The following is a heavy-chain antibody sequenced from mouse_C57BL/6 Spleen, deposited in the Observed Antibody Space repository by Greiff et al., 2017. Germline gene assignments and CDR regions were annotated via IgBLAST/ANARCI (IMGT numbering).Heavy chain of an antibody. D-gene: IGHD2-1*01. CDR1: GFTFSSYG. J-gene: IGHJ4*01. Sequence: EVQRVESGGDLVKPGGSLKFSCAASGFTFSSYGMSWVSQTPDKRLEWVATISSGGSYTDYPDSVKGRFTISRDNAKNTLYLQTDSLKSEDTAMYYCARQEIWGNYVGNAMDYWGQGTSVTVSS. CDR2: ISSGGSYT. V-gene: IGHV5-6*01. CDR3: ARQEIWGNYVGNAMDY.